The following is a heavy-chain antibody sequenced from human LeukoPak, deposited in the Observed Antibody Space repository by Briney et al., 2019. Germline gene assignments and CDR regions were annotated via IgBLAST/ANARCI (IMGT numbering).Heavy chain of an antibody. D-gene: IGHD4-17*01. J-gene: IGHJ4*02. CDR2: LKQDGSEK. V-gene: IGHV3-7*01. Sequence: SGGSQRLSCAASRFTHTRYWMSGVRDATGKGVECVANLKQDGSEKYCVDSVKGRFTLSRDNANHSLYLQMHSLRAEDRAVYYCARKEYGDHLWWGQGTLVTVSS. CDR1: RFTHTRYW. CDR3: ARKEYGDHLW.